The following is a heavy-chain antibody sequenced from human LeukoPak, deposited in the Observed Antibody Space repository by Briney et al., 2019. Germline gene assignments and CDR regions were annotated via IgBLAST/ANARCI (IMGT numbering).Heavy chain of an antibody. J-gene: IGHJ4*02. CDR1: GFTFSSYA. V-gene: IGHV3-23*01. Sequence: PGGSLRLSCAASGFTFSSYAMSWVRQAPGKGLEWVSAISGSGGSTYYADSVKGRFTISRDNSKNTLYLQMNSLRAEDTAVYYCASRRDILTGYYYFDYWGQGTLVTVSS. D-gene: IGHD3-9*01. CDR2: ISGSGGST. CDR3: ASRRDILTGYYYFDY.